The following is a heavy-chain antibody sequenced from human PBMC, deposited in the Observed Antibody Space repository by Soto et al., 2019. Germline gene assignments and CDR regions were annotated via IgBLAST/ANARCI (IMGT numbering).Heavy chain of an antibody. J-gene: IGHJ6*02. CDR3: ARGEDAFFYYGLDV. V-gene: IGHV4-59*01. Sequence: SETLSLTCTVSGGSITSSYWSWIRRPPGKGLEWIAYIYDTGISGYTPSTSYNPSLKSRVTMSVDTSKSQFSPKLTSVTAADTAVYYCARGEDAFFYYGLDVWGQGITVTVSS. CDR1: GGSITSSY. CDR2: IYDTGISGYTPST.